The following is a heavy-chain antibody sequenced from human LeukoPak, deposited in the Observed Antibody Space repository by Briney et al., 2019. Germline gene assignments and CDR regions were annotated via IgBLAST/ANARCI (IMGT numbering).Heavy chain of an antibody. CDR1: GFVVSHHY. J-gene: IGHJ4*02. CDR3: ARDRSTGAFDS. D-gene: IGHD1-26*01. V-gene: IGHV3-66*01. CDR2: INSGGST. Sequence: GGSLRLFCAASGFVVSHHYMSWVRQAPGKGLFWVSGINSGGSTHYADSVKARFSISRDESMNTLILEMKSLRVDDTAVYYCARDRSTGAFDSWGQGVLVTVSS.